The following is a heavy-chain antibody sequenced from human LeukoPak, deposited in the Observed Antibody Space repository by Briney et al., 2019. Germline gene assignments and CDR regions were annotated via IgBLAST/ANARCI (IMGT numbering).Heavy chain of an antibody. CDR2: IYYSGST. CDR1: GGSISSYY. D-gene: IGHD3-22*01. V-gene: IGHV4-59*01. Sequence: SETLSLTCTVSGGSISSYYWSWIRQPPGKGLEWIGYIYYSGSTNYNPSLKSRVTISVDTSKNQFSLKLSSVTAADTAVYYCARGGSDSSGSDAFDIWGQGTLVTVSS. J-gene: IGHJ3*02. CDR3: ARGGSDSSGSDAFDI.